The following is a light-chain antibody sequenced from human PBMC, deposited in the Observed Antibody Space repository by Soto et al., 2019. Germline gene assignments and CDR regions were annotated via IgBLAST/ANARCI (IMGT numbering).Light chain of an antibody. CDR1: SGHSSYI. V-gene: IGLV4-60*02. CDR2: LEGSGSY. J-gene: IGLJ3*02. Sequence: QLVLTQSSSASASLGSSVKLTCTLSSGHSSYIIAWHQQQPGKAPRYLMKLEGSGSYNKGSGVPDRFSGSSSGADRYLTISTLQFEDEADYYCETWDSNTWVFGGGTKVTVL. CDR3: ETWDSNTWV.